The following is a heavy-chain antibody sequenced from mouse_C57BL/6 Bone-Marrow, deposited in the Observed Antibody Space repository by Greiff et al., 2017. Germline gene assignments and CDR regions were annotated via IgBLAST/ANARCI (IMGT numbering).Heavy chain of an antibody. CDR3: ARSTTVVATEYFDD. CDR2: IYPGSGST. CDR1: GYTFTSYW. Sequence: QVQLQQPGAELVKPGASVKMSCKASGYTFTSYWITWVKQRPGQGLEWIGDIYPGSGSTNYNEKFKSKATLTVDTSSSTAYMQLSSLTSEDSAVYYCARSTTVVATEYFDDWGQGTTLTVSS. D-gene: IGHD1-1*01. J-gene: IGHJ2*01. V-gene: IGHV1-55*01.